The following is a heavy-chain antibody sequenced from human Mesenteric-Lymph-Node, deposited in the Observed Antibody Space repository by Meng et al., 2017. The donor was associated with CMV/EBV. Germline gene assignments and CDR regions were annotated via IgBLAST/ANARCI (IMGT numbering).Heavy chain of an antibody. CDR1: GFTFSSYN. CDR3: ARDRSGYYGYYGMDV. CDR2: ISSSSSYI. Sequence: GESLKISCAASGFTFSSYNMNWVRQAPGKGLEWVSSISSSSSYIYYADSVKGRFTISRDNAKNSLYLQMNSLRAEDTAVYYCARDRSGYYGYYGMDVWGQGTTVTVSS. V-gene: IGHV3-21*01. J-gene: IGHJ6*02. D-gene: IGHD3-3*01.